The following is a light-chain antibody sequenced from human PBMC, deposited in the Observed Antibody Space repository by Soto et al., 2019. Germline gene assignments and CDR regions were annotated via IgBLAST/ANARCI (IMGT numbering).Light chain of an antibody. CDR3: QQYGSSLFT. V-gene: IGKV3-20*01. CDR1: QSVSSSY. J-gene: IGKJ3*01. Sequence: EIVLTQSPCTLSLSPGERATLSCRASQSVSSSYLAWYQQKPGQAPRLLIYGASIRATGIPDRFSGSGSGTDFTLTISRLEPEDFAVYYCQQYGSSLFTFGPGTKVDIK. CDR2: GAS.